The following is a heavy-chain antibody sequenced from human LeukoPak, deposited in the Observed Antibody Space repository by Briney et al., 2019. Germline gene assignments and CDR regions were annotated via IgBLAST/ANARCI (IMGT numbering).Heavy chain of an antibody. V-gene: IGHV3-48*02. CDR1: GFTFSSYS. J-gene: IGHJ4*02. Sequence: GGSLRLSCAASGFTFSSYSMTWVRQAPGKGLEWVSYISLSSTTIYYADSMQGRFTISRDEAKNSLYLQMNSLRDEDTAMYYCARVSGWPWDYWGQGTLVTVSS. CDR3: ARVSGWPWDY. CDR2: ISLSSTTI. D-gene: IGHD2-15*01.